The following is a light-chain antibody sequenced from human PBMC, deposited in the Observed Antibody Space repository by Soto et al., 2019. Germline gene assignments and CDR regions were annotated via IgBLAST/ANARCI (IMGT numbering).Light chain of an antibody. CDR1: QGISTY. Sequence: DIQVTQSPSSLSASVGDRVTITCRASQGISTYLNWYQQKPGKAPKVLIYAASSLQSGVPSRFSGSGSETDFTLTISSLQPEDFATYSCQQSNSITWTFGQGTKVEIK. V-gene: IGKV1-39*01. CDR2: AAS. CDR3: QQSNSITWT. J-gene: IGKJ1*01.